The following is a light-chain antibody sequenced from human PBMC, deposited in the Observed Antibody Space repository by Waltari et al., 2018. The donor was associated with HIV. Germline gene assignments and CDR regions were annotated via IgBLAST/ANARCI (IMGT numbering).Light chain of an antibody. Sequence: DIQLTQSPASLSASVGDRVTITCRASQIISSYLNWYQQKLGKAPKFLIYAVSNLQSGVPSRFSGSGSGTEFTLTISDLQPEDIATYYCQQSYSTPYTFGQGSKLEIK. J-gene: IGKJ2*01. V-gene: IGKV1-39*01. CDR3: QQSYSTPYT. CDR2: AVS. CDR1: QIISSY.